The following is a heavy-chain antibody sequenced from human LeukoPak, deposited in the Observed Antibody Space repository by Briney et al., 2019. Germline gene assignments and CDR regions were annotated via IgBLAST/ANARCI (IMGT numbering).Heavy chain of an antibody. CDR3: ARGGDIAVVPAAMVGP. V-gene: IGHV1-8*01. J-gene: IGHJ5*02. CDR2: MNTNSGNT. Sequence: GASVKVSCKASGYTFTSYDINWVQQATGQGLEWMGWMNTNSGNTGHAQKFQGRLTMTRDTSTNTAYMELSSPRSEDTAVYYCARGGDIAVVPAAMVGPWGQGTLVTVSS. D-gene: IGHD2-2*01. CDR1: GYTFTSYD.